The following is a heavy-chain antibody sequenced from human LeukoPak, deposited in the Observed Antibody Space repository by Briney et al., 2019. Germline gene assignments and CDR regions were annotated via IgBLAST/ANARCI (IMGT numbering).Heavy chain of an antibody. CDR1: GYTFTSYY. CDR2: IGGST. J-gene: IGHJ3*02. V-gene: IGHV1-46*01. D-gene: IGHD5-24*01. CDR3: ARVRDGYNDAYDI. Sequence: GASVKVSCKASGYTFTSYYMHWVRQAPGQGLEWMGIIGGSTNYAQKFQGRVTMTRDTSTSTVYMELSSLRSEDTAVYYCARVRDGYNDAYDIWGQGTMVTV.